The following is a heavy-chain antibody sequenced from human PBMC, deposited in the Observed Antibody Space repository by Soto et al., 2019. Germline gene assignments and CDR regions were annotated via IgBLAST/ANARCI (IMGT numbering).Heavy chain of an antibody. V-gene: IGHV3-30-3*01. CDR1: RFSFSTYA. CDR3: ARDGSGSHELDGSRNI. D-gene: IGHD1-26*01. Sequence: QVQLVESGGGVVQPGRSLRLSCAGSRFSFSTYALHWVRQAPGKGLEWVAGISDDGGNEYYADSVKGRFSISRDNSKCPLYLKLNSLGPDNTAVYYCARDGSGSHELDGSRNIGGRGTMATVSS. J-gene: IGHJ3*02. CDR2: ISDDGGNE.